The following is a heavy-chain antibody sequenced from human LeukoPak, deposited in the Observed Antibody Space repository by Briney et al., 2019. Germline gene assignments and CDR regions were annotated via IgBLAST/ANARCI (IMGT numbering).Heavy chain of an antibody. V-gene: IGHV3-21*01. Sequence: GGSLRLSCAASGFTFSSYSMNWVRQAPGKGLEWVSSISSSSSYIYYADSVKGRFTISRDNAKNSLYLQMNSLRAEDTAVYYCARHPLRYSSGLVPSYFDYWGQGTLVTVSS. J-gene: IGHJ4*02. CDR1: GFTFSSYS. D-gene: IGHD6-19*01. CDR2: ISSSSSYI. CDR3: ARHPLRYSSGLVPSYFDY.